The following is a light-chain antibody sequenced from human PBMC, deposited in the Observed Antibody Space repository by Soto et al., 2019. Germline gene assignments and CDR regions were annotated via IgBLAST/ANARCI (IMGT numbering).Light chain of an antibody. CDR3: QQRSNWPLT. V-gene: IGKV3D-20*02. J-gene: IGKJ4*01. CDR1: QSVLSNY. Sequence: EIVLTQSPGTLSLSPGERAXXXXXXGQSVLSNYVALYQHKPVQAPRLLIFVASTTATGIPDRFSGSGSGTDFTLTISRLEPEDFAIYYCQQRSNWPLTFGGGTKVDIK. CDR2: VAS.